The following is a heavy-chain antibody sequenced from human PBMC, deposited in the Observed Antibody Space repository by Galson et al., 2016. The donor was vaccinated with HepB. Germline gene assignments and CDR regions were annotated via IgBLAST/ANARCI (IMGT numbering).Heavy chain of an antibody. J-gene: IGHJ3*02. Sequence: TLSLTCTVSGGSISSGGYYWSWIRQHPGKGLEWIGYIYYSGSTYYNPSLKSRVTISVDTSKNQFSLKLSSVTAADTAVYYCARDPLLSNYDSSGYYSHDAFDIWGQGTMVTVSS. D-gene: IGHD3-22*01. CDR1: GGSISSGGYY. CDR2: IYYSGST. V-gene: IGHV4-31*03. CDR3: ARDPLLSNYDSSGYYSHDAFDI.